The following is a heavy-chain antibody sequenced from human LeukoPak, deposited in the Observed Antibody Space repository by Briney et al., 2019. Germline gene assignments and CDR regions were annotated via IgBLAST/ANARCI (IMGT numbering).Heavy chain of an antibody. J-gene: IGHJ4*02. Sequence: ASVKVSCKASGYTFTNYAINWVRQAPGQGLEWMGWSNVNNGNPTYAQGFTGRFVFSLDTSVSTAYLQISSLKAEDTAVYYCASGGGHNLDYWGQGTLVTVSS. CDR2: SNVNNGNP. V-gene: IGHV7-4-1*02. CDR1: GYTFTNYA. D-gene: IGHD3-16*01. CDR3: ASGGGHNLDY.